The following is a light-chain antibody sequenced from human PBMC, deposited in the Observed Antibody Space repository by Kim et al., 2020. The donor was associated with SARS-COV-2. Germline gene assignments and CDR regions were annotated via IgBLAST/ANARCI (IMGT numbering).Light chain of an antibody. V-gene: IGKV1-39*01. CDR2: AAS. CDR1: QTLSSY. Sequence: DIQMTQSPSSLSASAGDRVTITCRASQTLSSYLNWYQEKPGKAPKLLIYAASSLQSGVPSRFSGSGSGTDFTLTISSLQAEDFATYYCQQSYSTPPTFGGGTKVDIK. J-gene: IGKJ4*01. CDR3: QQSYSTPPT.